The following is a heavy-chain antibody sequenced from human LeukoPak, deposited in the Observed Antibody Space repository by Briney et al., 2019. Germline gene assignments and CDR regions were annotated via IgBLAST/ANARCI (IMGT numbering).Heavy chain of an antibody. J-gene: IGHJ5*02. CDR2: MNPNSGNT. CDR1: GYTFTSYD. V-gene: IGHV1-8*01. D-gene: IGHD2-15*01. CDR3: ARDVVVAAWEWGPNWFDP. Sequence: ASVKVSCKASGYTFTSYDINWVRQATGQGLEWMGWMNPNSGNTGYAQKFQGRVTMTRNTSISTAYMELSSLRSEDTAVYYCARDVVVAAWEWGPNWFDPWGQGTLVTVSS.